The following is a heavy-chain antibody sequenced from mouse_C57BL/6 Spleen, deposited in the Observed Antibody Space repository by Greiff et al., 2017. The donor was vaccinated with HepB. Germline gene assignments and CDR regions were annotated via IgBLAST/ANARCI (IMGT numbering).Heavy chain of an antibody. J-gene: IGHJ2*01. CDR1: GYTFTSYW. D-gene: IGHD1-1*01. CDR2: INPSNGGT. CDR3: AREVGTRYFEY. V-gene: IGHV1-53*01. Sequence: QVQLQQSGTELVKPGASVKLSCKASGYTFTSYWMHWVKQRPGHGLEWIGNINPSNGGTNYNEKFKGKATLTVDKASSTAYMQLSSLTSEDSAVYGYAREVGTRYFEYWGEGTTLTVSS.